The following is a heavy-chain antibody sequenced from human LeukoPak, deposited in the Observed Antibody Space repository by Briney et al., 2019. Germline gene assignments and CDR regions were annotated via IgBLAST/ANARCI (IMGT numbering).Heavy chain of an antibody. D-gene: IGHD3-22*01. CDR2: IYYSGST. CDR3: ARGIEGDSSGYYYYFDY. CDR1: GGSISSYY. J-gene: IGHJ4*02. Sequence: SETLSLTCTVSGGSISSYYWSWIRQPPGKGLEWIGYIYYSGSTNYNPSLKSRVTISVDTSKNQFSLKLSSVTAADTAVYYCARGIEGDSSGYYYYFDYWGQGTLVTVSS. V-gene: IGHV4-59*12.